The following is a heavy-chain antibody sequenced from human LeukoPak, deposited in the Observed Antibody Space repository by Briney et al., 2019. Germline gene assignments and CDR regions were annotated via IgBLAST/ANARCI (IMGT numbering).Heavy chain of an antibody. CDR2: IRGSGGGT. J-gene: IGHJ3*02. V-gene: IGHV3-23*01. CDR1: GFIFSNYA. Sequence: GGSLRLSCAASGFIFSNYALMWLRQSPGKGLEWVSAIRGSGGGTFYADSVKGRFTISRDNSKNILYLQMNGLRAEDTAVYYCARDPNGDYIGAFDMWGRGTLVTVSS. D-gene: IGHD4-17*01. CDR3: ARDPNGDYIGAFDM.